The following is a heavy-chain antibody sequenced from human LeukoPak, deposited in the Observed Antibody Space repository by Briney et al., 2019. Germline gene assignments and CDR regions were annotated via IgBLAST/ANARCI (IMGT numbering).Heavy chain of an antibody. CDR3: ARAPWRVAAAFGFDY. CDR1: GLPFSSYG. CDR2: IRFDGSHQ. V-gene: IGHV3-30*02. Sequence: GGSLRLSCAAPGLPFSSYGMHWVRQAPGKGLEWLAFIRFDGSHQYYVDSVKGRFTISRDNAKNTLYLQMNSLRTEDTAVYYCARAPWRVAAAFGFDYWGQGTLVTVSS. J-gene: IGHJ4*02. D-gene: IGHD6-13*01.